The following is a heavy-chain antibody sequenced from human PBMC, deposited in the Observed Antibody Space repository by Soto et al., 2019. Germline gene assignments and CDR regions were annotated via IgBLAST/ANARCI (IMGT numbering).Heavy chain of an antibody. D-gene: IGHD3-10*01. CDR2: INAGNGNT. V-gene: IGHV1-3*01. J-gene: IGHJ4*02. CDR1: GYTFTSYA. Sequence: PSVKVSCKASGYTFTSYAMHWVRQAPGQRLEWMGWINAGNGNTKYSQKFQGRVTITRDTSASTAYMELSSLRSEDTAVYYCARVAKAYYGSGSTTHYYFDYWGQGTLVTVSS. CDR3: ARVAKAYYGSGSTTHYYFDY.